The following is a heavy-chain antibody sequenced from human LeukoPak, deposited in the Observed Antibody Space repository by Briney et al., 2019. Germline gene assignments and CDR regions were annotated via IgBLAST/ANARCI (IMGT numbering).Heavy chain of an antibody. CDR2: ISYDGSNK. J-gene: IGHJ4*02. CDR3: ARGSHLIPTRH. Sequence: GGSLRLSCAASGFTFSNYAMHWVRQAPGKGLEWVAVISYDGSNKYYADSVKGRFTISRDNAKNSLYLQMNSLRAEDTAVYYCARGSHLIPTRHWGQGTLVTVSS. V-gene: IGHV3-30-3*01. D-gene: IGHD2-2*02. CDR1: GFTFSNYA.